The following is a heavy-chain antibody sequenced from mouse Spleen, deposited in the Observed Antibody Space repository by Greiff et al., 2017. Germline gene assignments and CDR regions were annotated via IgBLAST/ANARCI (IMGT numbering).Heavy chain of an antibody. Sequence: QVQLQQSGAELVRPGSSVKLSCKASGYTFTSYWMDWVKQRPGQGLEWIGNIYPSDSETHYNQKFKDKATLTVDKSSSTAYMQLSSLTSEDSAVYYCARQVGASYFDYWGQGTTLTVSS. CDR2: IYPSDSET. CDR1: GYTFTSYW. J-gene: IGHJ2*01. V-gene: IGHV1-61*01. CDR3: ARQVGASYFDY.